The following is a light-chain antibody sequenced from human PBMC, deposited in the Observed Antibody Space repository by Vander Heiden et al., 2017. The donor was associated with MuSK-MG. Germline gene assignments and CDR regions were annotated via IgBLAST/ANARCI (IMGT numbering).Light chain of an antibody. CDR3: QAWDTSTVGV. CDR2: HDN. Sequence: SYELTQPPSVSVSPGQTASITCSGEKLGDKYTCWYQQKPGQSPVLVIYHDNKRPAGIPERFSGSNSGNTATMTISGTKTMDEADYYCQAWDTSTVGVFGTGTRVTVL. J-gene: IGLJ1*01. CDR1: KLGDKY. V-gene: IGLV3-1*01.